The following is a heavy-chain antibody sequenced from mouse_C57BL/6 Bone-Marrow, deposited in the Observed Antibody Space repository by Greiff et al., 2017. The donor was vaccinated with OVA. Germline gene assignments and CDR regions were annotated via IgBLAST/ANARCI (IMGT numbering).Heavy chain of an antibody. CDR3: ARSPCYGSSPGYFDY. D-gene: IGHD1-1*01. CDR2: IDPSDSET. Sequence: QVQLQQPGAELVRPGSSVKLSCKASGYTFTSYWMHWVKQRPIQGLEWIGNIDPSDSETHYNQKFKDKATLTVDKSSSTAYMQLSSLTSEDSAVYYSARSPCYGSSPGYFDYWGQGTTLTVSS. CDR1: GYTFTSYW. J-gene: IGHJ2*01. V-gene: IGHV1-52*01.